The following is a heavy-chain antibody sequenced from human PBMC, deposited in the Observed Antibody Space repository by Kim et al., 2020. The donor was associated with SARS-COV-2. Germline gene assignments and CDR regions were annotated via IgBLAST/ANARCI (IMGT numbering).Heavy chain of an antibody. D-gene: IGHD6-13*01. CDR2: ISWNSGSI. J-gene: IGHJ4*02. V-gene: IGHV3-9*01. CDR3: AKGSRGSSWFFFDY. Sequence: GGSLRLSCAASGFTFGDYAMHWVRQAPGKGLEWVSGISWNSGSIGYADSVKGRFTISRDNAKNSLYLQMNSLRAEDTALYYCAKGSRGSSWFFFDYWGQGTLVTVSS. CDR1: GFTFGDYA.